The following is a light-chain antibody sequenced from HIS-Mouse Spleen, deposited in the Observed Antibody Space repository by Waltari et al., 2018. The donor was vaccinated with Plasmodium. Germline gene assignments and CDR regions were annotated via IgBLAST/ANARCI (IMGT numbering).Light chain of an antibody. CDR1: QDISNY. Sequence: DIQMTQSPSFLSASVGDSVTHPCQASQDISNYLNLKQQKPGKAPKLLIYDASNLETVVPSRFSGSGSGTDFTFTISSLQPEDIATYYCQQYDNLPPLFTFGPGTKVDIK. CDR3: QQYDNLPPLFT. CDR2: DAS. J-gene: IGKJ3*01. V-gene: IGKV1-33*01.